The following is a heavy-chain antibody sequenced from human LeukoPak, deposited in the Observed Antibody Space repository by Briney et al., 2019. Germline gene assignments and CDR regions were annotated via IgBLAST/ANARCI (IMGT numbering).Heavy chain of an antibody. CDR3: ARARVAADIDY. J-gene: IGHJ4*02. D-gene: IGHD6-13*01. CDR2: IYYSGST. CDR1: GGSISSYY. Sequence: SETLSLTCIVSGGSISSYYWSWIRQPPGKGLEWIGDIYYSGSTNYNPSLKSRVTISVDTSKNQFSLKLSSVTAADTAVYYCARARVAADIDYWGQGTLVTVSP. V-gene: IGHV4-59*01.